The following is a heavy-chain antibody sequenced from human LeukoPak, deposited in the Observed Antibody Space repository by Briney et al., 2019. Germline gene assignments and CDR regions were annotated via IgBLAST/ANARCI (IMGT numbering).Heavy chain of an antibody. D-gene: IGHD3-22*01. CDR3: ARDRSYTKEYYYDSSGIDAFDI. J-gene: IGHJ3*02. CDR1: GGTFSSYA. CDR2: IIPILGIA. Sequence: ASVKVSCKASGGTFSSYAISWVRQAPGHRLEWMGRIIPILGIADYAQKFPGRVTITADKSTSTAYMELSSLRSEDTAVYYCARDRSYTKEYYYDSSGIDAFDIWGQGTMVTVSS. V-gene: IGHV1-69*04.